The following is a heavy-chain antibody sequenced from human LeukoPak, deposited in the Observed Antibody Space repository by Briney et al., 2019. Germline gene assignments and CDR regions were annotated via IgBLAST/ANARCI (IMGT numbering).Heavy chain of an antibody. Sequence: GGSLRLSCAASGFTFSSYSMNWVRQAPGKGLEWVSYISSSSSTVYYADSVKGRFTISRDNAKNSLYLQMNSLRAEDTAVYYCAREGDVYGSGSSVPYYMDVWGKGTTVTVSS. V-gene: IGHV3-48*01. J-gene: IGHJ6*03. CDR3: AREGDVYGSGSSVPYYMDV. CDR1: GFTFSSYS. D-gene: IGHD3-10*01. CDR2: ISSSSSTV.